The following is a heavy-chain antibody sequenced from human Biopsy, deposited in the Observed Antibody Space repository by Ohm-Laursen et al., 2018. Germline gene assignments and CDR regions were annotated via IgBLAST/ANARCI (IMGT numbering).Heavy chain of an antibody. CDR2: INSDGTQK. Sequence: GSLRLSCTASGLAFSRSWMSWLRQTPGKGLEWVANINSDGTQKFYVDSVQGRFTISRNNTGNSVSLQMNSLRVDDTAVYFCARDPGWGALDYWGRGTLVTVSS. CDR3: ARDPGWGALDY. V-gene: IGHV3-7*01. CDR1: GLAFSRSW. J-gene: IGHJ4*02. D-gene: IGHD6-19*01.